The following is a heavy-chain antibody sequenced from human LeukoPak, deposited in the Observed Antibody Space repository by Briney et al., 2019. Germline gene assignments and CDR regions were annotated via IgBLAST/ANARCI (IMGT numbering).Heavy chain of an antibody. CDR3: ARGDLVYCSSTSCYFGAFDI. V-gene: IGHV3-21*01. CDR2: ISSSSSYI. Sequence: GGSLRLSCAASGFTFSSYSMNWVRQAPGKGLEWVSSISSSSSYIYYADSVKGRFTISRDNAKNSLYLQMNSLRAEDTAVYYCARGDLVYCSSTSCYFGAFDIWGQGTMVTVSS. CDR1: GFTFSSYS. J-gene: IGHJ3*02. D-gene: IGHD2-2*01.